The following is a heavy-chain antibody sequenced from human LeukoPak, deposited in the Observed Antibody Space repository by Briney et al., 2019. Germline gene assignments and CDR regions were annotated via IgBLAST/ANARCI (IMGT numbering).Heavy chain of an antibody. CDR3: ARVEVGYCSSTSCYGGAHFDY. Sequence: SETLSLTCAVYGGSFSGYYWSWIRQPPGKGLEWIGEINHSGSTNYNPSLKSRVTISVDTSKNQFSLKLSSVTAADTAVYYCARVEVGYCSSTSCYGGAHFDYWGQGTLVTVSS. D-gene: IGHD2-2*01. V-gene: IGHV4-34*01. J-gene: IGHJ4*02. CDR1: GGSFSGYY. CDR2: INHSGST.